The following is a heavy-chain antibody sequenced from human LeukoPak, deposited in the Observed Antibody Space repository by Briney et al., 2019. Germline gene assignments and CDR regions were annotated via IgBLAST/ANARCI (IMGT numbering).Heavy chain of an antibody. Sequence: SETLSLTCTVSGYSISSDYWSWIRQPPGKGLEWIGYIYYSGSTNYNPSLKSRVTISVDTSKNQFSLKLSSVTAADTAVYYCARGVSDYSYFARYYFDYWGQGTLVTVSS. J-gene: IGHJ4*02. CDR1: GYSISSDY. D-gene: IGHD4-11*01. CDR2: IYYSGST. V-gene: IGHV4-59*01. CDR3: ARGVSDYSYFARYYFDY.